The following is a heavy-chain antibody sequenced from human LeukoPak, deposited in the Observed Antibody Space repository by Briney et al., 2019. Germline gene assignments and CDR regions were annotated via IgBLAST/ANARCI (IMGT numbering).Heavy chain of an antibody. D-gene: IGHD1-26*01. CDR1: GGSISSYY. Sequence: SETLSLTCTVSGGSISSYYWSWIRRPPGKGLEWIGYIYYSGSTNYNPSLKSRVTISVDTSKNQFSLKLSSVTAADTAVYYCARHSVRLGALDIWGQGTKVTVSS. CDR2: IYYSGST. J-gene: IGHJ3*02. V-gene: IGHV4-59*08. CDR3: ARHSVRLGALDI.